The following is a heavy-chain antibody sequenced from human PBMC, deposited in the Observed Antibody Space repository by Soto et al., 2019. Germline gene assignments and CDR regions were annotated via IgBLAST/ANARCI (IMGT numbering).Heavy chain of an antibody. CDR2: VDHYGKST. J-gene: IGHJ5*02. D-gene: IGHD3-10*01. CDR3: VSGGCPSGLET. V-gene: IGHV3-74*01. CDR1: GFTFTKYY. Sequence: GGSLRLSCAVSGFTFTKYYMHWVRQAPGKGLVWVSRVDHYGKSTVYADSVKGRFTISRDNAKNTVDLQMSSLRVEDTAVYYCVSGGCPSGLETWGQGTLVTVSS.